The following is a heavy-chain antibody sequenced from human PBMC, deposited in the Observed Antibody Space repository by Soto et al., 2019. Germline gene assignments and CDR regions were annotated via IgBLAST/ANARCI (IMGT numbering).Heavy chain of an antibody. CDR2: IYHSGRT. CDR3: ARGPYCTTNTCYPDPNWFDP. CDR1: GGSISDGGYS. J-gene: IGHJ5*02. V-gene: IGHV4-30-2*01. Sequence: KTSETLSLTCGVSGGSISDGGYSWSWIRQPPGKGLEWIGNIYHSGRTDFNPSLERRVTILMDKSKNQFSLKLSSVTAADTAVYYCARGPYCTTNTCYPDPNWFDPWGQGTLVTVSS. D-gene: IGHD2-8*01.